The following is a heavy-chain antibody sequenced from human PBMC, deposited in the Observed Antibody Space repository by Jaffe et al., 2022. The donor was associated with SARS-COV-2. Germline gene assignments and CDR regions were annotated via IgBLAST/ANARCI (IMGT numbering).Heavy chain of an antibody. D-gene: IGHD3-9*01. CDR2: IKEDGSDK. Sequence: EVQLVESGGGLVQPGGSLRLSCAASGFSFSTSWMTWVRQAPGKGLEWVAYIKEDGSDKYYVDSVKGRFTISRDNAKSSLFLQMNSLRAEDTALYYCVRDRGYFKHDYWGQGTLVTVSS. CDR3: VRDRGYFKHDY. V-gene: IGHV3-7*01. CDR1: GFSFSTSW. J-gene: IGHJ4*02.